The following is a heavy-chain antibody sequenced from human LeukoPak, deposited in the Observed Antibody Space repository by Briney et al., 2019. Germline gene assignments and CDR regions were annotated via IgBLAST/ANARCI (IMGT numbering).Heavy chain of an antibody. D-gene: IGHD1-1*01. Sequence: GGSLRLSCAASGFTFSSYSMNWVRQAPGKGLVWVSRIHSDGSSTTSADSVKGRFTISRDNAENTLYLQMNSLRAEDTAVYFCARGNAHAFDIWGQGTMVTVSS. CDR1: GFTFSSYS. CDR3: ARGNAHAFDI. CDR2: IHSDGSST. V-gene: IGHV3-74*01. J-gene: IGHJ3*02.